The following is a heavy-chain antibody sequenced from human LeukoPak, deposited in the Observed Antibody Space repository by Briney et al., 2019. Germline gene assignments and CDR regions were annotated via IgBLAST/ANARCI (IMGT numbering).Heavy chain of an antibody. CDR3: ARAGIGFYVWGSYSYYFDY. CDR2: MYHSGST. V-gene: IGHV4-34*01. Sequence: SETLSLICAVYGGPFSGYYWSWIRQPPGKGLEWIGEMYHSGSTNYNPTLKSRVTISVDTSKNQCSLKLSSVTAAATAVYYCARAGIGFYVWGSYSYYFDYWGQGTLVTVSS. J-gene: IGHJ4*02. CDR1: GGPFSGYY. D-gene: IGHD3-16*01.